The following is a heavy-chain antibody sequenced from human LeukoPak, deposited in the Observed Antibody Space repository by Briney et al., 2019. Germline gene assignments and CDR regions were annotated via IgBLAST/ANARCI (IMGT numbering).Heavy chain of an antibody. CDR1: GYNFDRYG. Sequence: ASVKVSCKGSGYNFDRYGVNWVRQAPGQGLEWVGWISTYNGSTFYAQKFEGRVSMTTDTSTNTVYMDLRSLRSDDTAVYYCARPRTKTIFGVALPMDVWGKGTTVTVSS. V-gene: IGHV1-18*04. CDR3: ARPRTKTIFGVALPMDV. D-gene: IGHD3-3*01. J-gene: IGHJ6*03. CDR2: ISTYNGST.